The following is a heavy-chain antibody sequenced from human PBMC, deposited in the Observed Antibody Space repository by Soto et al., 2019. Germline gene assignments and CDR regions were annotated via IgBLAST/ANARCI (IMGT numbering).Heavy chain of an antibody. J-gene: IGHJ6*03. CDR1: GFTFSSYA. CDR2: ISGSGGST. CDR3: AKVGELYQLLPTVSYYYMDV. Sequence: GGSLRLSCAASGFTFSSYAMSWVRQAPGKGLEWVSAISGSGGSTYYADSVKGRFTISRDNSKNTLYLQMNSLRAEDTAVYYCAKVGELYQLLPTVSYYYMDVWGKGTTVTVSS. V-gene: IGHV3-23*01. D-gene: IGHD2-2*01.